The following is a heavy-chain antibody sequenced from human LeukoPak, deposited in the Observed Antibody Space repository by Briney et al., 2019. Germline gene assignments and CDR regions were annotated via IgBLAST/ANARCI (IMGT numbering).Heavy chain of an antibody. Sequence: WASVKVSCKASGYTFTGYYMQWGGEAPGEGVERMGRINPISVRKNYSQKFQGRVTMTRDTSISTAYMELSRLRSDDTAVYYCARDCTNGVCYFLFDYWVQGTLVTVSS. V-gene: IGHV1-2*06. J-gene: IGHJ4*02. CDR3: ARDCTNGVCYFLFDY. CDR2: INPISVRK. CDR1: GYTFTGYY. D-gene: IGHD2-8*01.